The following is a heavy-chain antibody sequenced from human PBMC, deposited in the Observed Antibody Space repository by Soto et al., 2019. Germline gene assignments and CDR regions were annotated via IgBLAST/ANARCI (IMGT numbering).Heavy chain of an antibody. CDR2: VSSSGATI. CDR3: TRDNDGTGSGWSLDY. J-gene: IGHJ4*02. Sequence: QPGCSLILSCAVSGFSLTTYSMTLVRQAPGKGLKSISSVSSSGATIHYADSVRGRFTISRDHARTSLYLQMNSLRDEDKAAYYCTRDNDGTGSGWSLDYWGQGIRVT. D-gene: IGHD6-19*01. V-gene: IGHV3-48*02. CDR1: GFSLTTYS.